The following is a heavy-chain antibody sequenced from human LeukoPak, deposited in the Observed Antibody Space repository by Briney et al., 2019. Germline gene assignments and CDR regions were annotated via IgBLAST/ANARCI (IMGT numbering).Heavy chain of an antibody. CDR3: AIDPYYYDGSGSLDY. D-gene: IGHD3-22*01. J-gene: IGHJ4*02. V-gene: IGHV5-10-1*01. CDR2: IDPSDSYT. CDR1: GYSFTSYW. Sequence: GESLKISCKGSGYSFTSYWITWVRQMTGKGLEWLGRIDPSDSYTDYSPSFQGHVTISADKSISTAYLQWSSLKASDTAMYYCAIDPYYYDGSGSLDYWGQGTLVTVSS.